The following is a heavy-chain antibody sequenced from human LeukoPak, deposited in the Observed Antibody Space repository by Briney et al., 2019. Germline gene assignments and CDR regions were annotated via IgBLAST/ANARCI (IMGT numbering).Heavy chain of an antibody. J-gene: IGHJ6*03. CDR1: GFTFSSYW. CDR3: ARQVGAYYYYYYMDV. CDR2: INSDGSST. Sequence: EGSLRLSCAASGFTFSSYWMHWVRQAPGKGLVWVSRINSDGSSTSYADSVKGRFTISRDNAKNTLYLQMNSLRAEDTAVYYCARQVGAYYYYYYMDVWGKGTTVTISS. V-gene: IGHV3-74*01. D-gene: IGHD1-26*01.